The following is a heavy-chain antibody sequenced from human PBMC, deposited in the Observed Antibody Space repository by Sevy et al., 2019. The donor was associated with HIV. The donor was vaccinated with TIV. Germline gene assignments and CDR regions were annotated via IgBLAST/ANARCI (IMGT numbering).Heavy chain of an antibody. J-gene: IGHJ4*02. V-gene: IGHV4-38-2*01. CDR1: GYSISSGYY. D-gene: IGHD7-27*01. CDR3: ARSWGRWNYFDY. Sequence: SETVSLTCAISGYSISSGYYWGWIRQPPGKGLEWIGSIYHSGSTYYNPSLKSRVTISVDTSKNQFSLKLSSVTAADTAVYYCARSWGRWNYFDYWGQGTLVTVSS. CDR2: IYHSGST.